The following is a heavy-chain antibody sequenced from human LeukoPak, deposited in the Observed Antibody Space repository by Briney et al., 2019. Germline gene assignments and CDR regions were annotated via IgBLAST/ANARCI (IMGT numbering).Heavy chain of an antibody. CDR3: ARGGRIRRFDY. CDR2: IYYSGRT. J-gene: IGHJ4*02. Sequence: PSETLSLTCSVSGGSISSYYWSWIRQPPGKGLEWIGYIYYSGRTNYNPSLKSRVTISVDTSKNQFSLKLSSVTAADTAVYYCARGGRIRRFDYWGQGTLVTVSS. CDR1: GGSISSYY. D-gene: IGHD2/OR15-2a*01. V-gene: IGHV4-59*12.